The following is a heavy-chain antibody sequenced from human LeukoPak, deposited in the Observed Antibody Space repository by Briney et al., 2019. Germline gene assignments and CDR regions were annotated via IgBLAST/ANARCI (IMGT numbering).Heavy chain of an antibody. D-gene: IGHD6-6*01. CDR2: IYHSGST. J-gene: IGHJ4*02. CDR3: ARGLEYSSSGSDY. CDR1: GYSISSGYY. V-gene: IGHV4-38-2*02. Sequence: PSETLSLTCTVSGYSISSGYYWGWIRQPPGKGLEWIGGIYHSGSTYYNPSLKSRVTISVDTSKNQFSLKLSSVTAADTAVYYCARGLEYSSSGSDYWGQGTLVTVSS.